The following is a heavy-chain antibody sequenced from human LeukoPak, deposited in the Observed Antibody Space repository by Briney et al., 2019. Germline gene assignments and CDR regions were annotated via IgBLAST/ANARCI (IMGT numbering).Heavy chain of an antibody. CDR1: GCTFSSYA. CDR2: ISGSGGST. J-gene: IGHJ4*02. V-gene: IGHV3-23*01. CDR3: AKVVFGSGSPKTFDY. Sequence: GGSLRLSCAASGCTFSSYAMSWVRQAPGKGLESVSAISGSGGSTYYADSVKGRFTISRDNSKDTLYLQMNSLRAEDTAVYYCAKVVFGSGSPKTFDYWGQGTLVTVSS. D-gene: IGHD3-10*01.